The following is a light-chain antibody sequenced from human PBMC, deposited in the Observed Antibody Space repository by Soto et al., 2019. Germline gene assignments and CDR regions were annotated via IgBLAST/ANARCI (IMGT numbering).Light chain of an antibody. CDR3: SSYTSSSIPYV. Sequence: QSVLTQPASVSGSPGQSITISCTGTNSDVGGYNFVSWYQQHPGKAPKLMIYDVSNRPSGVSNRFSGSKSGNTASLNISGRQAEDEAYYYCSSYTSSSIPYVFGIGTKVTVL. CDR1: NSDVGGYNF. V-gene: IGLV2-14*01. J-gene: IGLJ1*01. CDR2: DVS.